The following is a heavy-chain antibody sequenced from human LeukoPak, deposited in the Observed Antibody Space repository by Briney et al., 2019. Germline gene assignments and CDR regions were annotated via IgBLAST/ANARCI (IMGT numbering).Heavy chain of an antibody. D-gene: IGHD1-1*01. J-gene: IGHJ3*02. CDR1: GFTFNSYW. CDR3: ASEGNDDSGALHM. CDR2: IRQDGGEK. V-gene: IGHV3-7*01. Sequence: GGSLRHSCAASGFTFNSYWMHWVRQAPGKGPEWVANIRQDGGEKYYVDSVRGRFTISRDNAKNSLYLQMNSVGAEDSAVYYSASEGNDDSGALHMWGQGTMVTVSS.